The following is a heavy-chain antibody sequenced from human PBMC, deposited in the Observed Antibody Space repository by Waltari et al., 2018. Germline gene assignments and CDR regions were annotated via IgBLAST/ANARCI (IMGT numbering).Heavy chain of an antibody. CDR2: INVDGSST. CDR3: TRGEINYSRFDY. CDR1: GFTFSNYW. J-gene: IGHJ4*02. V-gene: IGHV3-74*01. D-gene: IGHD4-4*01. Sequence: EVQLVESGGDLVQPGGSLRLSCAASGFTFSNYWMHWVRQAPGKGLAWFSRINVDGSSTVYANSVAGRFTISRDNAKNTVYLEMSGLRAEDTAVYYCTRGEINYSRFDYWGQGSLVTVSS.